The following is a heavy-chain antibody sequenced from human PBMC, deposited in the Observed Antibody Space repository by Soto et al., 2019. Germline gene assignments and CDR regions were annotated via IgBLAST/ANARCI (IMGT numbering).Heavy chain of an antibody. J-gene: IGHJ4*02. CDR1: GGSFSGYY. Sequence: PSETLSLTCAVYGGSFSGYYWSWIRQPPGKGLEWIGEINHSGSTNYNPSLKSRVTISVDTSKNQFSLKLSSVTAADTAVYYCATTTIFGVLTTFDYWGQGTLVTVYS. D-gene: IGHD3-3*01. CDR2: INHSGST. V-gene: IGHV4-34*01. CDR3: ATTTIFGVLTTFDY.